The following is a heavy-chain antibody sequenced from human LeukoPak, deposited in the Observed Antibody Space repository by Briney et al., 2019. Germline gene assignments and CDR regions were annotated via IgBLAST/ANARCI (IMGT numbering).Heavy chain of an antibody. D-gene: IGHD6-19*01. V-gene: IGHV3-48*02. CDR1: GFTFSAYS. CDR2: ISSRSFTI. J-gene: IGHJ3*02. CDR3: ARSVIAVAGYDAFDI. Sequence: PGGSLRLSCAASGFTFSAYSMNWVRQAPGKALDWVSYISSRSFTIYYADSVKGRFTISRDNAKNSLYLEMNSLRDEDTAVYYCARSVIAVAGYDAFDIWGQGTVVTVSS.